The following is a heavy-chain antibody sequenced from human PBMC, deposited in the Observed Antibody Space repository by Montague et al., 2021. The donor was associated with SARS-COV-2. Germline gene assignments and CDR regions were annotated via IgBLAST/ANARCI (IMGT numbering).Heavy chain of an antibody. CDR1: GDSITNNYH. CDR3: ARRHIVASNRAFDY. CDR2: IYHSGTT. Sequence: SETLSLTCTVSGDSITNNYHWGWIRQPPGKGLEWIGTIYHSGTTYYNPSLKSRVTISVDTSNNQFSLKPTSVTAADTAVYYCARRHIVASNRAFDYWGQGTLVTVSS. V-gene: IGHV4-38-2*02. J-gene: IGHJ4*02. D-gene: IGHD2-21*01.